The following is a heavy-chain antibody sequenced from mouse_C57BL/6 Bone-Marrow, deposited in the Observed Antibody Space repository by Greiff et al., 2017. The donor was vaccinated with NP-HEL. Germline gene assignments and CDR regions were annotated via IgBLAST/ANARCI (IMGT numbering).Heavy chain of an antibody. J-gene: IGHJ2*01. V-gene: IGHV5-17*01. D-gene: IGHD2-10*02. CDR1: GFTFSDYG. CDR3: ARPRYGNYFDY. CDR2: ISSGSRTI. Sequence: EVNVVESGGGLVKPGGSLKLSCAASGFTFSDYGMHWVRQAPEKGLAWVAYISSGSRTIYYADTVKGRFTIARDNAKNPLFLQMTSLRSEDTAMYYCARPRYGNYFDYWRQGTTLTVSS.